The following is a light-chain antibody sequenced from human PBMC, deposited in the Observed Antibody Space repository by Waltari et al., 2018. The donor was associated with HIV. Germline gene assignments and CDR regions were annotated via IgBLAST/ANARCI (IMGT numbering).Light chain of an antibody. CDR2: GVP. V-gene: IGLV2-23*02. J-gene: IGLJ3*02. Sequence: QSALTQPASVSGSPGQSLTISCTGANRNIGFFNLVSWYRQYPGKAPQLIIYGVPLRPSGISSRFSGSKSGNTASLTISGLQVDDEADYYCSSYASDDTVVFGGGTKLTVL. CDR1: NRNIGFFNL. CDR3: SSYASDDTVV.